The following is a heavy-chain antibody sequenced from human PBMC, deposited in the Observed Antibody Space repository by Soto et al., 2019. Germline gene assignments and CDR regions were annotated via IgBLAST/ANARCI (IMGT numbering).Heavy chain of an antibody. CDR2: IYYSGST. D-gene: IGHD1-26*01. V-gene: IGHV4-39*01. Sequence: SETLSLTCTVSCGSISSSTYYWGWIRQPPGKGLEWIGSIYYSGSTYYNPSLKSRVNISVDTSNNQFSLKLSSVTAADTVVYFCARTKWTPPKHYFFDYWGQGALVTVSS. CDR3: ARTKWTPPKHYFFDY. CDR1: CGSISSSTYY. J-gene: IGHJ4*02.